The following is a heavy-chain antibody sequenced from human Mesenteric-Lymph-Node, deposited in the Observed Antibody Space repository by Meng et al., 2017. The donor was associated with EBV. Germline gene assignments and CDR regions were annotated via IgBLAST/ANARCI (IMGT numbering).Heavy chain of an antibody. V-gene: IGHV1-18*01. J-gene: IGHJ5*02. Sequence: QVPLVQSVSEVRKPAVSRKVSCKASGYTFTTYGISWVRQAPGQGLGWMGWISGYNGNTKYGQKLQGSVIMTTDTSTSTAYMELRILRSDDTAVYYCARGREYSSSWNNWFDPWGQGTLVTVSS. CDR1: GYTFTTYG. CDR2: ISGYNGNT. D-gene: IGHD6-13*01. CDR3: ARGREYSSSWNNWFDP.